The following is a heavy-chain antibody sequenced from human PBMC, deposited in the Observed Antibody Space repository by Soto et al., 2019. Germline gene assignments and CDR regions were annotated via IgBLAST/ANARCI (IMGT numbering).Heavy chain of an antibody. Sequence: ASVKVSCKASGYTFTSYAMHWVRQAPGQRLEWMGWINAGNGNTKYSQKFQGRVTITRDTSASTAYMELSSLRSEDTAVYYCARDNFYSSSCHKRYYYYGMDVWGQGTTVTVSS. J-gene: IGHJ6*02. CDR3: ARDNFYSSSCHKRYYYYGMDV. CDR2: INAGNGNT. CDR1: GYTFTSYA. V-gene: IGHV1-3*01. D-gene: IGHD6-13*01.